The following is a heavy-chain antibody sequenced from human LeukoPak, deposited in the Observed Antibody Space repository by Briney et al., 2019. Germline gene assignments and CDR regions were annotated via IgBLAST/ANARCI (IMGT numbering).Heavy chain of an antibody. J-gene: IGHJ6*03. D-gene: IGHD5-24*01. CDR1: GFALYKYN. V-gene: IGHV1-2*02. CDR2: ITAFNGNT. CDR3: ARGLTINFYYMDV. Sequence: ASVKVSCKASGFALYKYNIVWVRQAPGQGLEWVGWITAFNGNTNYAQKFQGRVTMTRVTSISTAYMELSTLRSDDTAIYYCARGLTINFYYMDVWGKGTTVTVSS.